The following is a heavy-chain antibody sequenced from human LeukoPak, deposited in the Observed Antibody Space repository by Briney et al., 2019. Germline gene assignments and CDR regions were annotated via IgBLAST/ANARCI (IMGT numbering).Heavy chain of an antibody. CDR3: ARDPTYYSSSWYWFDP. D-gene: IGHD6-13*01. CDR2: ISAYNGNT. Sequence: GASVKVSCKASGYTFTSYGISWVRQAPGQGVEWMGWISAYNGNTNYAQKLQGRVTMTTDTSTSTAYMELRSLRSDDTAVYYCARDPTYYSSSWYWFDPWGQGTLVTVSS. J-gene: IGHJ5*02. CDR1: GYTFTSYG. V-gene: IGHV1-18*01.